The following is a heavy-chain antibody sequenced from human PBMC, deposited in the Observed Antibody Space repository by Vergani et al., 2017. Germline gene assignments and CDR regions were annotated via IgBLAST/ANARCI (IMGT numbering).Heavy chain of an antibody. CDR2: IIPILGIA. CDR1: GGTFSSYT. J-gene: IGHJ4*02. V-gene: IGHV1-69*02. CDR3: ARDGGPGVRCWEWPEGPFDY. D-gene: IGHD3-3*01. Sequence: QVQLVQSGAEVKQPGSSVKVSCKASGGTFSSYTISWVRQAPGQGLEWMARIIPILGIANYAQKFQGRVTITADKSTSTAYMELSSLRSEDTAVYYCARDGGPGVRCWEWPEGPFDYWGQGTLVTVSS.